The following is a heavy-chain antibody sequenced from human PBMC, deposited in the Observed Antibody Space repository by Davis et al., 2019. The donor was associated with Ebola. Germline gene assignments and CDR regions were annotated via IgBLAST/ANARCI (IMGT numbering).Heavy chain of an antibody. J-gene: IGHJ6*02. D-gene: IGHD6-13*01. CDR2: INAGNGNT. CDR3: ARDIGSSSPDGMDV. V-gene: IGHV1-3*01. CDR1: GFTLTNYA. Sequence: ASVKVSCKASGFTLTNYAIHWVRQAPGQRLEWMGWINAGNGNTKYSQKFQGRVTITRDTSASTAYMELSSLRSEDTAVYYCARDIGSSSPDGMDVWGQGTTVTVSS.